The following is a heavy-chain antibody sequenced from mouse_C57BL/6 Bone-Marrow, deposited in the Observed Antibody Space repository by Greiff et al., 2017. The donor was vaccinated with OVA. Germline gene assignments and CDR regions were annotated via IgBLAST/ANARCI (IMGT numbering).Heavy chain of an antibody. CDR3: TTPYGYGNSWLDY. CDR2: IDPENGDT. V-gene: IGHV14-4*01. CDR1: GFNFKDDY. J-gene: IGHJ3*01. D-gene: IGHD2-1*01. Sequence: EVQLQQSGAELVRPGASVKLSCTASGFNFKDDYMHWVKQRPEQGLEWIGSIDPENGDTEYTSKFKGKATRTADTSSNTAYLQLRSLTSEDTAVYYCTTPYGYGNSWLDYWGQGTPVTVSA.